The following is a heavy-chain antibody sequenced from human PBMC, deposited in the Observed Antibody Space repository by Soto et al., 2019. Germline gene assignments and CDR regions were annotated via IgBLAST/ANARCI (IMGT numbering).Heavy chain of an antibody. CDR1: GFTFRIYS. J-gene: IGHJ6*02. CDR2: VSFDGNNE. Sequence: GGSLRLSCGASGFTFRIYSMHWVRQAPGKGLEWVAVVSFDGNNERYADPVEGRFTISRDNSKNTLYLHIDRSRAEDTAVYYRATGYASAWSHYGVDVWGQGTSVTVSS. D-gene: IGHD2-15*01. CDR3: ATGYASAWSHYGVDV. V-gene: IGHV3-30-3*01.